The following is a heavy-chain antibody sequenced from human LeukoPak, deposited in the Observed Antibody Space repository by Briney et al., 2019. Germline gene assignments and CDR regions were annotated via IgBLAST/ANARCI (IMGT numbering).Heavy chain of an antibody. Sequence: GGSLRLSCAASGFTFSSYAMSWFRQAPGKGLEWVSAIGGSAGSTYYAESVKGRFTISRDNSKNTLYLQMNSLRAEDTAVYYCAKVGSTPYYFDYWGQGTLVTVSS. V-gene: IGHV3-23*01. CDR3: AKVGSTPYYFDY. CDR2: IGGSAGST. CDR1: GFTFSSYA. D-gene: IGHD2/OR15-2a*01. J-gene: IGHJ4*02.